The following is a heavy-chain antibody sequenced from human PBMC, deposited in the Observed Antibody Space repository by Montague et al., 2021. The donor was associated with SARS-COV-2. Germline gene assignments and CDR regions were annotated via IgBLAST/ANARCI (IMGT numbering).Heavy chain of an antibody. Sequence: SETRSLTCTVSGGSISPYYWSWIRQSPGKGLECIGCTSYSGSTDYNPSLKSRVTISVDTSKNQFSLKVRSVTAADTAVYCCARHRGSGSSWFDSWGQGALVTVSS. V-gene: IGHV4-59*08. CDR3: ARHRGSGSSWFDS. CDR1: GGSISPYY. D-gene: IGHD6-13*01. J-gene: IGHJ5*01. CDR2: TSYSGST.